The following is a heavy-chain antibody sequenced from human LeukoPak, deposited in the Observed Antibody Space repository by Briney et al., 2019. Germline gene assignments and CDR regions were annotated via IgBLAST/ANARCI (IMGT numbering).Heavy chain of an antibody. CDR1: GYTFTGYY. D-gene: IGHD5-24*01. CDR3: ARVGRGDGYNYDY. J-gene: IGHJ4*02. V-gene: IGHV1-2*06. CDR2: INPNSGGT. Sequence: ASVKVSCKASGYTFTGYYMHWVRQAPGRGLEWMGRINPNSGGTNYAQKFQGRVTMTRDTSISTAYMELSRLRSDDTAVYYCARVGRGDGYNYDYWGQGTLVTVSS.